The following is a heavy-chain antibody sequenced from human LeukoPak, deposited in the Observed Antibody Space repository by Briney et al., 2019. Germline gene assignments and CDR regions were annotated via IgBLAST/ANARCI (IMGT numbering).Heavy chain of an antibody. CDR3: AYPDSMNYYGMDV. J-gene: IGHJ6*02. Sequence: GGSLRLSCAASGFTFSSYGMHWVRQAPGKGLEWVAVISHDGSNKYYADSVKGRFTISRDNSKNTLYLQMNSLRAEDTAVYYCAYPDSMNYYGMDVWGQGTTVTVSS. CDR1: GFTFSSYG. D-gene: IGHD2-15*01. CDR2: ISHDGSNK. V-gene: IGHV3-30*03.